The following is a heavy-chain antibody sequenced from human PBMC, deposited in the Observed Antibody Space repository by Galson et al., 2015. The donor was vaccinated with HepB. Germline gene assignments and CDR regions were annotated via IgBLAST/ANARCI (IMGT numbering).Heavy chain of an antibody. V-gene: IGHV3-30*18. CDR3: AKDLAERSWAFDI. Sequence: SLRLSCAASGFTFSSYGMHWVRQAPGKGLEWVAVISYDGSNKYYADSVKGRFTISRDNSKNTLYLQMNSLRAEDTAVYYCAKDLAERSWAFDIWGQGTMVTVSS. D-gene: IGHD3-10*01. CDR2: ISYDGSNK. CDR1: GFTFSSYG. J-gene: IGHJ3*02.